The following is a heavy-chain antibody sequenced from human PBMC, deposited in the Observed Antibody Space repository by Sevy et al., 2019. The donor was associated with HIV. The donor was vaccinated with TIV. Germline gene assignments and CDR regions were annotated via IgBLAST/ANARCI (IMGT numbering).Heavy chain of an antibody. J-gene: IGHJ4*02. Sequence: GESLKISCAASGITFSSAWMSWVRLVPGKGLEWLGRIKSETDGGAADYAAAGKGRFTISRDDSKETLYLQLNSLKTEDTAVYYCTTDLGFYSSKWGQGTLVTVSS. CDR1: GITFSSAW. CDR3: TTDLGFYSSK. V-gene: IGHV3-15*01. D-gene: IGHD4-4*01. CDR2: IKSETDGGAA.